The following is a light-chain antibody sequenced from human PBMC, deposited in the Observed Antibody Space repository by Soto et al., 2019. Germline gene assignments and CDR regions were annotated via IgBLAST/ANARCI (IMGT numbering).Light chain of an antibody. J-gene: IGLJ1*01. CDR3: CSYAGSSTYV. Sequence: QSVLTQPASVSASPGQSIAISCTGTSSDVGGYTFVSWYQQHPGKAPKLMIYDVSNRPSGISNRFSGSKSGNTASLTISGLQAEDEADYYCCSYAGSSTYVFGTGTKVTVL. CDR1: SSDVGGYTF. V-gene: IGLV2-23*02. CDR2: DVS.